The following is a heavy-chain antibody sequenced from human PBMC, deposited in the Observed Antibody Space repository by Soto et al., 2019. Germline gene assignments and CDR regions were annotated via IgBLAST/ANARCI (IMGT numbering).Heavy chain of an antibody. Sequence: SVKVSCKAAGFTFTSSAVQWVRQARGQRLEWIGWIVVGSGNTNYAQKFQERVTITRDMSTSTAYMELSSLRSEDTAVYYCAADRPVQDSSGYSLREFDYWGQGTLVTVSS. V-gene: IGHV1-58*01. CDR3: AADRPVQDSSGYSLREFDY. J-gene: IGHJ4*02. CDR1: GFTFTSSA. D-gene: IGHD3-22*01. CDR2: IVVGSGNT.